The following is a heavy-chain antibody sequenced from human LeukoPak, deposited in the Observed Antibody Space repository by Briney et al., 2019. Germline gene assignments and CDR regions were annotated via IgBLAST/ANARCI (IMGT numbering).Heavy chain of an antibody. CDR1: GYSISSGYY. CDR3: ARGSRSGWIFDY. Sequence: PSETLSLTCTVSGYSISSGYYWGWIRQPPGKGLEWIGSIYHSGSTYYNPSLKSRVTISVDTSKNQFSLKLNSVTAADTAVYFCARGSRSGWIFDYWGQGTLVTVSS. CDR2: IYHSGST. V-gene: IGHV4-38-2*02. D-gene: IGHD6-19*01. J-gene: IGHJ4*02.